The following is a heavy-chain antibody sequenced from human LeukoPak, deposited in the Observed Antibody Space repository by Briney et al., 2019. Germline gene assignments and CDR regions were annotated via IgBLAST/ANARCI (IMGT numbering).Heavy chain of an antibody. Sequence: WETLSLTCAVYGGSFSGYYWSWVRQPPRKGLEWIGGINHSGSSNYNPALKSRVTISVDTSKNQFSLKLSSVPAADTAVDYCAVYSSSGDRNYWGEGNLVTVSS. CDR2: INHSGSS. CDR3: AVYSSSGDRNY. V-gene: IGHV4-34*01. CDR1: GGSFSGYY. D-gene: IGHD6-13*01. J-gene: IGHJ4*02.